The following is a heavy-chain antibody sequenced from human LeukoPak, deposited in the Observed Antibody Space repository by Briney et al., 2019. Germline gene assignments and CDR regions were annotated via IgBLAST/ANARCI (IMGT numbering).Heavy chain of an antibody. J-gene: IGHJ4*02. Sequence: GGSLRLSCAASGFTVSGNYMNWVRQAPGKGLEWLSVIYRDGSTYYADSVKGRFTISRDNSKNTLYLQMNSLRAEDTAVYYCAREGVASGLDYWGQGTLVIVSS. CDR2: IYRDGST. CDR3: AREGVASGLDY. V-gene: IGHV3-53*01. D-gene: IGHD6-25*01. CDR1: GFTVSGNY.